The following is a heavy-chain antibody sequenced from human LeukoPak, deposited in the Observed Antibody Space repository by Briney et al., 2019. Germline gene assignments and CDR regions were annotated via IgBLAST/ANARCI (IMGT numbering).Heavy chain of an antibody. CDR1: GGSFSGYY. CDR3: ARAMEGIVVGHATRYVDY. CDR2: INHSGST. J-gene: IGHJ4*02. D-gene: IGHD2-15*01. V-gene: IGHV4-34*01. Sequence: SETLSLTCAVYGGSFSGYYWSWIRQPPGKGLEWIGEINHSGSTNYNPSLKSRVTISVDTSKNQFSLKLSSVTAADTAVYYCARAMEGIVVGHATRYVDYWGQGTLVTVSS.